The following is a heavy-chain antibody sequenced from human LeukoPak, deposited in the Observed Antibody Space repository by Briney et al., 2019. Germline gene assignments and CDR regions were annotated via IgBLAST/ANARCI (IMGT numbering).Heavy chain of an antibody. CDR3: ARDMLAVPSNWFDP. V-gene: IGHV1-46*01. D-gene: IGHD2-8*01. Sequence: ASVKVSCKASGYTFTSYYIHWVRQAPGQGLEWMGVINPSGGGTSYAQKFQGRVTMARDTSTSTVYMDLRSLRSEDTAVYFCARDMLAVPSNWFDPWGQGTLVTVSS. J-gene: IGHJ5*02. CDR2: INPSGGGT. CDR1: GYTFTSYY.